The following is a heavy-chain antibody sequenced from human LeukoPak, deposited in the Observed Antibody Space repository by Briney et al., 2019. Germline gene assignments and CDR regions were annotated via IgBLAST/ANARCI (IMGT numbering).Heavy chain of an antibody. CDR2: IYYSGST. J-gene: IGHJ5*02. V-gene: IGHV4-30-4*01. CDR1: GGSISSGDYY. Sequence: SETLSLTCTVSGGSISSGDYYWSWIRQPPGKGLEWIGYIYYSGSTYYNPSLKSRVTISVDTSKNQLSLKLNSVTAADTAVYYCARGYGSGSNWFDPWGQGTLVIVSS. CDR3: ARGYGSGSNWFDP. D-gene: IGHD3-10*01.